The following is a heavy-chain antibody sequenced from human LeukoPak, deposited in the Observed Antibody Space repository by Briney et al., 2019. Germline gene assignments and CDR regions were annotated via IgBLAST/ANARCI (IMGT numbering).Heavy chain of an antibody. V-gene: IGHV3-21*06. J-gene: IGHJ4*02. D-gene: IGHD1-14*01. CDR1: GLTFSTSG. Sequence: PGGSLRLSCTPPGLTFSTSGFNWVRQAPGKGLEWVASIGPTGSDRYHADSIKGRFTISRDNANNLLYLQMNSLRAEDTAVYYCATETNGRHYDYWGQGTLLTVSS. CDR3: ATETNGRHYDY. CDR2: IGPTGSDR.